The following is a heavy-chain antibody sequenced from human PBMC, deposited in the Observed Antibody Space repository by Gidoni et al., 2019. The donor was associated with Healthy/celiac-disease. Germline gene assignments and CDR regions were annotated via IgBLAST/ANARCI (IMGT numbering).Heavy chain of an antibody. Sequence: EVQLVESGGGLVQPGGSLRLYCAASGCTFSSYAMTWVRQAPGKGLEYVSAISSNGGSTYYANSVKGRFTISRDNSKNTLYLQMGSLRAEDMAVYYCARGPPLTARGGGVGYYYYGMDVWGQGTTVTVSS. CDR3: ARGPPLTARGGGVGYYYYGMDV. V-gene: IGHV3-64*01. CDR2: ISSNGGST. J-gene: IGHJ6*02. D-gene: IGHD2-21*02. CDR1: GCTFSSYA.